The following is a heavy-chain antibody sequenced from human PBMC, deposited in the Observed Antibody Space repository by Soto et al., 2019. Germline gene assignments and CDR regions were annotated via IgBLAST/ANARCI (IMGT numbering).Heavy chain of an antibody. V-gene: IGHV4-39*01. CDR3: ARHLDIVVVPAAMGSHGTAGWFDP. CDR1: GGSISSSSYY. Sequence: SETLSLTCTVSGGSISSSSYYWGWIRQPPGKGLEWIVSIYYSGSTYYNPSLKSRVTISVDTSKNQFSLKLSSVTAADTAVYYCARHLDIVVVPAAMGSHGTAGWFDPWGQGTLVTVSS. J-gene: IGHJ5*02. D-gene: IGHD2-2*03. CDR2: IYYSGST.